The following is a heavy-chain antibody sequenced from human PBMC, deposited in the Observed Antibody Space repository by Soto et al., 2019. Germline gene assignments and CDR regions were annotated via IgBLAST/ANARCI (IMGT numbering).Heavy chain of an antibody. CDR3: ARVEAVAGTEYFQH. CDR1: GGSISSYY. V-gene: IGHV4-59*01. D-gene: IGHD6-19*01. J-gene: IGHJ1*01. Sequence: SETLSLTCTVSGGSISSYYWSWIRQPPGKGLEWIGYIYYSGSTSYNPSLKSRVTISVDTSKNQFSLKLSSVTAADTAVYYCARVEAVAGTEYFQHWGQGTLVTVSS. CDR2: IYYSGST.